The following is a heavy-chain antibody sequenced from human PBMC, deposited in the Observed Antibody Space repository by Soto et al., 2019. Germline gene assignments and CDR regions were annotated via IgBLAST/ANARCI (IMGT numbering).Heavy chain of an antibody. CDR2: ITSSGTTI. V-gene: IGHV3-48*03. CDR1: GFTFSSYE. Sequence: EVQLVEYGGDLVQPGGSLRLSCAASGFTFSSYEMHWVRQAPGNGLERVSYITSSGTTIYYADSVKGRFTISRDNAKNSMYLQMNSLRAEDTADYYCARDFPLGNGGDYFDYWGQGSLVTVSS. J-gene: IGHJ4*02. CDR3: ARDFPLGNGGDYFDY. D-gene: IGHD2-21*01.